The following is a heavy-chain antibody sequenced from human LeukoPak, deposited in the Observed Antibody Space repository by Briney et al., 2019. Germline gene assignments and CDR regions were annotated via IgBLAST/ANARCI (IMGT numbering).Heavy chain of an antibody. CDR1: GGSISSSSYY. Sequence: SETLSLTCTVSGGSISSSSYYWGWIRQPPGKGLEWIGSIYYSGSTYYNPSLKSRVTISVDTSKNQFSLKLSSVTAADTAVYYCARLRSGWYVSYWGQGTLVTVSS. J-gene: IGHJ4*02. D-gene: IGHD6-19*01. V-gene: IGHV4-39*01. CDR3: ARLRSGWYVSY. CDR2: IYYSGST.